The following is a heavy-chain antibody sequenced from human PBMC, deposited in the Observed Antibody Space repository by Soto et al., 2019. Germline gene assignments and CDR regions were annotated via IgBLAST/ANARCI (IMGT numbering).Heavy chain of an antibody. J-gene: IGHJ6*03. V-gene: IGHV3-7*04. CDR1: GFTFSSYW. CDR3: ARAYYDFWSGYTNVLYYYYYMDV. CDR2: IKQDGSEK. Sequence: EVQLVESGGGSVQPGGSLRLSCAASGFTFSSYWMSWVRQAPGKGLEWVANIKQDGSEKYYVDSVKGRFTISRDNAKNSLYLQMNTLRAEDTAVYYCARAYYDFWSGYTNVLYYYYYMDVWGKGTTVTVSS. D-gene: IGHD3-3*01.